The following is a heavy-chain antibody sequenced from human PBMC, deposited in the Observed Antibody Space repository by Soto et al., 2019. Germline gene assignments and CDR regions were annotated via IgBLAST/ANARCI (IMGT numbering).Heavy chain of an antibody. CDR1: GYTFTSYG. CDR2: IIPIFGTA. Sequence: SVKVSCKASGYTFTSYGISWVRQAPGQGLEWMGGIIPIFGTANYAQKFQGRVTITADESTSTAYMELSSLRSEDTAVYYCARVGMTTNWYFDLWGRGTLVTVSS. D-gene: IGHD4-17*01. V-gene: IGHV1-69*13. CDR3: ARVGMTTNWYFDL. J-gene: IGHJ2*01.